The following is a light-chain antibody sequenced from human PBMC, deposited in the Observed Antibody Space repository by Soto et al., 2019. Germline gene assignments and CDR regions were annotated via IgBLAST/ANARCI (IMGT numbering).Light chain of an antibody. CDR3: QQYGSSPIYT. Sequence: EIVLTQSPGTLSLSPGERATLSCRASQSVSSSYLAWYQQKPGQAPRLLIYGASSRATGIPDRFSGSGSGKVFTLTISRLEPEDFAVYYCQQYGSSPIYTFGQGTKLEIK. CDR1: QSVSSSY. V-gene: IGKV3-20*01. J-gene: IGKJ2*01. CDR2: GAS.